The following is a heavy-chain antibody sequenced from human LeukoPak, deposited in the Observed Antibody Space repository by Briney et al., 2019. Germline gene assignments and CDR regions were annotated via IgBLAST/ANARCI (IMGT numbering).Heavy chain of an antibody. CDR2: IYIDGTT. Sequence: GGSLRLSCAASGFTVSGNYMAWVRQAPGKGLEWVSLIYIDGTTYYTDSVKGRFTISTDNSKNTVYLQMNSLRAEDTALYFCATYIQRPPGMDVWGQGTTVTVSS. CDR1: GFTVSGNY. D-gene: IGHD2-15*01. V-gene: IGHV3-53*01. CDR3: ATYIQRPPGMDV. J-gene: IGHJ6*02.